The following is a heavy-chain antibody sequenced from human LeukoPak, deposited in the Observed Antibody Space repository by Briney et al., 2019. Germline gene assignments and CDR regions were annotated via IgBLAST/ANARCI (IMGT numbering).Heavy chain of an antibody. Sequence: ASVKVSCKASGYTFTSYDINWVRQATGQGLEWMGWMNPNSGNTGYAQKFQGRATMTRNTSISTAYMELSSLRSEDTAVYYCATDRRSYAFDIWGQGTMVTVSS. CDR3: ATDRRSYAFDI. CDR2: MNPNSGNT. V-gene: IGHV1-8*01. CDR1: GYTFTSYD. J-gene: IGHJ3*02.